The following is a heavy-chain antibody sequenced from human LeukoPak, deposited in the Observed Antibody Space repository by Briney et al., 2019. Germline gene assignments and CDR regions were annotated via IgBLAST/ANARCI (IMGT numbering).Heavy chain of an antibody. CDR3: ARVSSGSYYYYYYYGMDV. CDR1: GYTFTSYD. CDR2: MNPNSGNT. Sequence: GASVKVSCKASGYTFTSYDINWVRQAIGQGLEWMGWMNPNSGNTGYAQKFQGRVTMTRNTSISTAYMELSSLRSEDTAVYYCARVSSGSYYYYYYYGMDVWGQGTTVTVSS. J-gene: IGHJ6*02. V-gene: IGHV1-8*01. D-gene: IGHD3-10*01.